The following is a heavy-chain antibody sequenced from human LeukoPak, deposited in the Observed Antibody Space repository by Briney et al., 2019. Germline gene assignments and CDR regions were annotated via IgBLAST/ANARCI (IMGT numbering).Heavy chain of an antibody. CDR1: GFTFSSDG. CDR2: ISYDGSNK. Sequence: PGGSLRLSCAASGFTFSSDGMHWVRQAPGKGLEWVAVISYDGSNKYYADSVKGRFTISRDNSKNTLYLQMNSLRAEDPAVYYCTKSGGSYYDYYYYYMDVWGKGTTVTVSS. V-gene: IGHV3-30*18. J-gene: IGHJ6*03. D-gene: IGHD1-26*01. CDR3: TKSGGSYYDYYYYYMDV.